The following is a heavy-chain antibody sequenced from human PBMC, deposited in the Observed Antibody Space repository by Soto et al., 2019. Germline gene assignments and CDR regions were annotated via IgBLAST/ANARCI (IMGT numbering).Heavy chain of an antibody. Sequence: QVQLQESGPGLVKPSETLSLTCTVSGGSVSSGSYYWSWIRQPPGKGLEWIGYIYYSGSTNYNPSLKSRVTISVDTSKNQFSLKLSSVTAADTAVYYCARGRYSYAPDEFDYWGQGTLVTVSS. CDR2: IYYSGST. D-gene: IGHD5-18*01. CDR3: ARGRYSYAPDEFDY. CDR1: GGSVSSGSYY. V-gene: IGHV4-61*01. J-gene: IGHJ4*02.